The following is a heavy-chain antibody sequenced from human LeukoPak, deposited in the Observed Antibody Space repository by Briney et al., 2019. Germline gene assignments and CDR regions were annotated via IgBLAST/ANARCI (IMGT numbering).Heavy chain of an antibody. D-gene: IGHD5-18*01. J-gene: IGHJ4*02. CDR2: FYSGDTT. CDR1: GFTVSSTY. CDR3: ARDRADGYNYGDYFDN. V-gene: IGHV3-66*01. Sequence: PGGSLRLSCAASGFTVSSTYMSWVRQAPGKGLEWVSVFYSGDTTYYANSVKGRFTISRDNSKNMLYLQMNSLRAEDTAIYYCARDRADGYNYGDYFDNWGQGTLVTVSS.